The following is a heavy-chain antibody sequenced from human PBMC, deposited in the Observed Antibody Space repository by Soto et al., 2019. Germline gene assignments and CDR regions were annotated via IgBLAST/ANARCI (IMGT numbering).Heavy chain of an antibody. CDR2: VDPNDSVA. CDR3: ARHQSGSGNSNFDF. V-gene: IGHV5-10-1*01. D-gene: IGHD3-10*01. Sequence: PGASLKISCQAFEYSFRIYWISWVRQKPGGGLEWMGRVDPNDSVATYSPSFEGHVSISVDKSTNIVYLQWRSLRASDTATYYCARHQSGSGNSNFDFWGQGTPVTVSS. J-gene: IGHJ4*02. CDR1: EYSFRIYW.